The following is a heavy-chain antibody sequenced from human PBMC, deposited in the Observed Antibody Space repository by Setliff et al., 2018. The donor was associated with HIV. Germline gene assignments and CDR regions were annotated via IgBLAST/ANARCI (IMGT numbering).Heavy chain of an antibody. CDR3: TREGRGDPAMATTRIDY. D-gene: IGHD1-1*01. V-gene: IGHV4-39*02. J-gene: IGHJ4*02. Sequence: PSETLSLTCSVSGDSISSGSYFWGWIRQTPGKGLEWIGNIYYTGFAYYNPPLKSRVTISLDTSKTHFFLNLTSVTDADTAVYFCTREGRGDPAMATTRIDYWGQGKLVTVS. CDR1: GDSISSGSYF. CDR2: IYYTGFA.